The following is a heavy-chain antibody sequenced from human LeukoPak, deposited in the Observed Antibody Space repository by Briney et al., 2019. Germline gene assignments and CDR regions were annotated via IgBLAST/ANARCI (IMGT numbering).Heavy chain of an antibody. CDR3: AKGGASVTRYVDY. J-gene: IGHJ4*02. Sequence: PGGSLRLSCAASGFTVSSYYMSWVRQAPGKGLEWVSVIYGGGRTYYSDSVKGRFTISRDNSQNTPYLQMNSLRPEDTAVYYCAKGGASVTRYVDYWGQGTLVTVS. CDR2: IYGGGRT. V-gene: IGHV3-66*01. CDR1: GFTVSSYY. D-gene: IGHD4-17*01.